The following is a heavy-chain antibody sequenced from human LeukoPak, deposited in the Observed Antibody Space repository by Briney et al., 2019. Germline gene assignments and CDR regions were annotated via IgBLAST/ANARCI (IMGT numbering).Heavy chain of an antibody. CDR1: GFTFSSYS. D-gene: IGHD1-7*01. CDR3: ARGRSSNWNYDY. Sequence: GGSLRLSCAASGFTFSSYSMNWVRQAPGKGLEWVSYISSSSSYIYYADSVKGRFTISRDNAKNSLYLQMNSLRAEDTAVYYCARGRSSNWNYDYWGQGTLVTVSS. CDR2: ISSSSSYI. J-gene: IGHJ4*02. V-gene: IGHV3-21*05.